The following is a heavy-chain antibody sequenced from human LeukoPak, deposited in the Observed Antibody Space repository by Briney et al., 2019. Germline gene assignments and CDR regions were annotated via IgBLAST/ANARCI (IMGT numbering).Heavy chain of an antibody. J-gene: IGHJ6*03. D-gene: IGHD1-26*01. CDR3: ARLGGSYYYYYYYMDV. CDR1: GYSFTNYW. CDR2: IYPGDSDT. V-gene: IGHV5-51*01. Sequence: NHGESLKISCKGSGYSFTNYWIGWVRQMPGKGLEWMGIIYPGDSDTRHSPSFQGQVTISADKSISTAYLQWSSLKASDTAMYYCARLGGSYYYYYYYMDVWGKGTTVTVSS.